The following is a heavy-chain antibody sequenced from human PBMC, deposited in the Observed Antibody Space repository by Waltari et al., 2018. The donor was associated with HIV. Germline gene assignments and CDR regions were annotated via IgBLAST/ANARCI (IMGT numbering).Heavy chain of an antibody. Sequence: QVQLQESGPGLVKPSGTLSLTCAVSGGSISSSNWWSWVRQPPGKGLEWIGEIYPSGRTNYNPSRKSRVTRSVDKSKNQFSLKLSSVTAADTAVYYCARVYGSGWYYFDYWGQGTLVTVSS. CDR3: ARVYGSGWYYFDY. J-gene: IGHJ4*02. D-gene: IGHD6-19*01. V-gene: IGHV4-4*02. CDR1: GGSISSSNW. CDR2: IYPSGRT.